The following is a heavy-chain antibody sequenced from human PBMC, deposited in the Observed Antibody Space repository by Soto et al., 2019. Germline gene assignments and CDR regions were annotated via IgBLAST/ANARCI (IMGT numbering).Heavy chain of an antibody. CDR2: IYPGDSDT. CDR1: GYSFTSYW. CDR3: AGGGVRGVITRTRDYYGMDV. J-gene: IGHJ6*02. Sequence: GESLKISCKGSGYSFTSYWIGWVRQMPGKGLEWMGIIYPGDSDTRYSPTFQGQVTLSADKSISTAYLQWSSLKASDTAMYYCAGGGVRGVITRTRDYYGMDVWGQGTTVTVSS. D-gene: IGHD3-10*01. V-gene: IGHV5-51*01.